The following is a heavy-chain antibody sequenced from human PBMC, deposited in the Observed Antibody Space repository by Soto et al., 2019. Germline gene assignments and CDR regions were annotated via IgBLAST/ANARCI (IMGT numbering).Heavy chain of an antibody. CDR3: ARDGPYTIFGVVIPSWFDP. CDR2: IYTSGST. V-gene: IGHV4-4*07. Sequence: QVQLQESGPGLVKPSETLSLTCTVSGGSISSYYWSWIRQPAGKGLEWIGRIYTSGSTNYNPSLKSRVTMSVDTSKNQFSLKLSSVTAADTAVYYCARDGPYTIFGVVIPSWFDPWGQGTLVTVSS. J-gene: IGHJ5*02. D-gene: IGHD3-3*01. CDR1: GGSISSYY.